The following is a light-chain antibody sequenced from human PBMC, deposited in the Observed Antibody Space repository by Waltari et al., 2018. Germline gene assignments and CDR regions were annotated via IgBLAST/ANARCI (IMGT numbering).Light chain of an antibody. CDR3: QQRSAWLT. Sequence: DIVLTQYPATLSLSPGETATLSCRASQSVGNYLVWYQQKPGQTPSLLIYDASKRASGVPARFSGSGSGTDFTLTISSLEPEDFAVYYCQQRSAWLTFGGGTRVE. J-gene: IGKJ4*01. CDR2: DAS. V-gene: IGKV3-11*01. CDR1: QSVGNY.